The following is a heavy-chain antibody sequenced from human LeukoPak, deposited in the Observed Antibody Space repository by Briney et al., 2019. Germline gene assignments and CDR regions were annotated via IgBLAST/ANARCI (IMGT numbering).Heavy chain of an antibody. J-gene: IGHJ6*02. Sequence: GGSLRLSCSASGFPFSSYAMHWVRQAPGKGLEYFSAISDSGGSTYYADSVKGRFTISRDNSKNTLYLQMSSLRAEDTAVYFCVRGYSFGPYGMDVWGQGTTVTVSS. CDR2: ISDSGGST. CDR3: VRGYSFGPYGMDV. V-gene: IGHV3-64D*09. D-gene: IGHD2-15*01. CDR1: GFPFSSYA.